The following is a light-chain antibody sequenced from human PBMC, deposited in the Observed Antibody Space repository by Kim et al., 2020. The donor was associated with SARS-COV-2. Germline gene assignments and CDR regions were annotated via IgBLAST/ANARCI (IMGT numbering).Light chain of an antibody. V-gene: IGKV1-5*03. Sequence: ASVGDRVTITCRASQSVYTWLAWYQQKPGKTPNLLIYKASYLQNGAPSRFSGSGSGTEFTLTTNSLQPDDFATYYCQQYNAYPWTFGQGTKVDIK. CDR2: KAS. J-gene: IGKJ1*01. CDR1: QSVYTW. CDR3: QQYNAYPWT.